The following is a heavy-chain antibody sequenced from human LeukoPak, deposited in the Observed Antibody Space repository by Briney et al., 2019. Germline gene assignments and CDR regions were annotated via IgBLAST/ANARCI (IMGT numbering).Heavy chain of an antibody. D-gene: IGHD4-17*01. CDR3: ARRGSTVTTPDY. Sequence: SETLSLTCTVSGGSISSSSYYWGWIRQPPEKGLEWIGSIFHSGNTYYNPSLKSRVTISVDTSKNQLSLKLTSVTVADTAVYYCARRGSTVTTPDYWGQGTLVTVSS. CDR2: IFHSGNT. J-gene: IGHJ4*02. CDR1: GGSISSSSYY. V-gene: IGHV4-39*01.